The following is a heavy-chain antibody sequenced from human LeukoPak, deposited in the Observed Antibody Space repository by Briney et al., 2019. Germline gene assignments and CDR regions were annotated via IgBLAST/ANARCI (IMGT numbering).Heavy chain of an antibody. J-gene: IGHJ4*02. V-gene: IGHV4-59*01. CDR2: IYYSGST. D-gene: IGHD3-10*01. CDR3: ARANTYGSGIDY. CDR1: GGSISSYY. Sequence: PSETLSLTCTVSGGSISSYYWSWIRQPPGKGLEWIGYIYYSGSTNYNPSLKSRATISVDTSKNQFSLKLSSVTAADTAVYYCARANTYGSGIDYWGQGTLVTVSS.